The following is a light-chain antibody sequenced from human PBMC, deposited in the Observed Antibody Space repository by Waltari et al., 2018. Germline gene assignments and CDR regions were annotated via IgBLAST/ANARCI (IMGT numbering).Light chain of an antibody. J-gene: IGKJ2*01. CDR3: QQYYGTPPYT. CDR1: QSVLYSSNNRNY. V-gene: IGKV4-1*01. CDR2: WAS. Sequence: DIVMTQSPDSLAVSLGERATINCKSSQSVLYSSNNRNYLAWYQQKPGQPPRLLLYWASTRESGVPDRFSGSGSGTEFTLTISSLQAEDVAVYYCQQYYGTPPYTFGQGTKLEIK.